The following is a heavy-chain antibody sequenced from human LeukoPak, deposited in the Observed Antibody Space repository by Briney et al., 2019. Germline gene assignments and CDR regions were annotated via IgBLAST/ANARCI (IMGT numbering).Heavy chain of an antibody. CDR1: GFTFSNYW. CDR2: IHSDGSAT. CDR3: ARSVFGANSRGPDY. D-gene: IGHD4/OR15-4a*01. V-gene: IGHV3-74*01. J-gene: IGHJ4*02. Sequence: GGSLRLSCAASGFTFSNYWMHWVRQAPGKGLVWVSRIHSDGSATYYADSVRGRFTISRDNAKNTLYLQMNSLRAEDTAVYYCARSVFGANSRGPDYGGQGILVTVSS.